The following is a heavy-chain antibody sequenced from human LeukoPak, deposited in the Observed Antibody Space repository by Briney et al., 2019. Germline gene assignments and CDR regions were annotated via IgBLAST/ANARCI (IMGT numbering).Heavy chain of an antibody. Sequence: PGGSLRLSCAASGFTVSSNYMSWVRQAPGKGLEWVSVIYSGGSTYYADSVKGRFTISRDNSKNTLYLQMDSLRAEDTAVYYCATYYDSSGPFDYWGQGTLVTVSS. CDR2: IYSGGST. D-gene: IGHD3-22*01. V-gene: IGHV3-53*01. J-gene: IGHJ4*02. CDR3: ATYYDSSGPFDY. CDR1: GFTVSSNY.